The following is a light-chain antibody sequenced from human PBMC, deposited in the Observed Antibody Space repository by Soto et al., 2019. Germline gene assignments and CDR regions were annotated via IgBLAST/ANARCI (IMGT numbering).Light chain of an antibody. V-gene: IGKV1-6*01. Sequence: AIPMTQSPSSLSASVGDRVTITCRASQGISNDLGWYQQKPGKAPKLLIYAASSLKSGVPSRFSGSGSGTDFTLTISSLQPEDFATYSCQQSYSTPQSFGQGTRVEVK. CDR3: QQSYSTPQS. J-gene: IGKJ2*03. CDR1: QGISND. CDR2: AAS.